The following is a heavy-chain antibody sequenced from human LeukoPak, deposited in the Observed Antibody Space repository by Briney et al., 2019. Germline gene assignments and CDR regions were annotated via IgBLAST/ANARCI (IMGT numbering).Heavy chain of an antibody. J-gene: IGHJ4*02. CDR2: TFYRSKWYF. D-gene: IGHD1-26*01. CDR3: AQGWDLNS. Sequence: SQTLSLTCAISGDGVSSNNVAWNWIRQSPSRGLEWLGRTFYRSKWYFDYAESVKSRITIYPDTSKNQFSLQLKSVTPEDTAVYYCAQGWDLNSWGQGTLVTVSS. V-gene: IGHV6-1*01. CDR1: GDGVSSNNVA.